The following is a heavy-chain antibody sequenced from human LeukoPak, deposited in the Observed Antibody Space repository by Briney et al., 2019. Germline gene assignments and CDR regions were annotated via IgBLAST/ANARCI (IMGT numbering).Heavy chain of an antibody. CDR1: GFTFSGSA. CDR3: TTLIYGSGSYYPNVDY. D-gene: IGHD3-10*01. Sequence: GSLRLSCAASGFTFSGSAMHWVRQASGKGLEWVGRIRSKANSYATAYAASVKGRFTISRDDSKNTAYLQMNSLKTEDTAVYYCTTLIYGSGSYYPNVDYWGQGTLVTVSS. V-gene: IGHV3-73*01. CDR2: IRSKANSYAT. J-gene: IGHJ4*02.